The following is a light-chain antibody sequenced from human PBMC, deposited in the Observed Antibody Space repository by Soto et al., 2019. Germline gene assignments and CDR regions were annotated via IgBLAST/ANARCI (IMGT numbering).Light chain of an antibody. Sequence: DIVMTQSPDSLAVSLGERATINCKSSQSVLYSSNNKNYLAWYQQKPGQPPKVLIYWASTRESGVPDRFSGSGSGTDFTLTISSLQAEDVGVYYCQQYYTTPWTFGQGTKVEIK. J-gene: IGKJ1*01. CDR3: QQYYTTPWT. V-gene: IGKV4-1*01. CDR1: QSVLYSSNNKNY. CDR2: WAS.